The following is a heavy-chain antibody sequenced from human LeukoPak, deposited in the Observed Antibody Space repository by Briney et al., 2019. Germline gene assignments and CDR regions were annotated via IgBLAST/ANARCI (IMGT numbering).Heavy chain of an antibody. CDR1: GFPFSSYW. D-gene: IGHD5-24*01. CDR2: IKQDGSKK. J-gene: IGHJ4*02. Sequence: GGSLRLSCVASGFPFSSYWMTWVRQAPGKGLEWVANIKQDGSKKSYVVSVKGRFTISRDNAKNSLYLQMNSLRAEDTAIYYCTRVGYIDEGIDYWGQGTLVTVSS. CDR3: TRVGYIDEGIDY. V-gene: IGHV3-7*04.